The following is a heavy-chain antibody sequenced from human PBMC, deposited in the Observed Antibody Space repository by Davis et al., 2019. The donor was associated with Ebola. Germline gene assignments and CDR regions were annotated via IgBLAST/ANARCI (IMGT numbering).Heavy chain of an antibody. CDR1: GGSIISYY. J-gene: IGHJ5*02. D-gene: IGHD3-16*01. CDR2: IYYSGNT. CDR3: ARGGGWFDP. Sequence: MPSETLSLTCTVPGGSIISYYWSWFRQPPGKGLEWLGFIYYSGNTNYNPSLKSRLSITVDTSRHQFSLKLSSVTAADTAVYFCARGGGWFDPWGQGTLVTVSS. V-gene: IGHV4-59*08.